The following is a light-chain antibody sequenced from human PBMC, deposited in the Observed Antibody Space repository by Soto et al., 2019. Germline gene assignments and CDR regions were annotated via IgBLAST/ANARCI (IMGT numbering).Light chain of an antibody. CDR2: EGD. Sequence: QSVLTQPASVSGSPGQSITISCSGTSSDGGSSNLVSLYQQHPGKAPKLIIFEGDRRPSGVSGRFSGSKSGNTASLTISGLQAEDEADYYCCSFARSTTFYVFGTGTKVTVL. V-gene: IGLV2-23*01. CDR1: SSDGGSSNL. CDR3: CSFARSTTFYV. J-gene: IGLJ1*01.